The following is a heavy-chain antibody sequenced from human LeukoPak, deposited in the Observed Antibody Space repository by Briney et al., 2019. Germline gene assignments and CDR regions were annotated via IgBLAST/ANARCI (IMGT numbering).Heavy chain of an antibody. Sequence: SQTLSLTCAVSGGSISSGGYYWSWIRQPPGKGLEWIGEINHSGSTNYNPSLKSRVTISVDTSKNQFSLKLSSVTAADTAVYYCARGNLDSSGYIDYWGQGTLVTVSS. J-gene: IGHJ4*02. CDR2: INHSGST. CDR1: GGSISSGGYY. V-gene: IGHV4-30-2*01. CDR3: ARGNLDSSGYIDY. D-gene: IGHD3-22*01.